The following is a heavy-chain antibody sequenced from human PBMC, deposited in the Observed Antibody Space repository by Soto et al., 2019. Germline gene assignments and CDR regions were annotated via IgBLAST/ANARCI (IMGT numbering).Heavy chain of an antibody. D-gene: IGHD6-19*01. V-gene: IGHV6-1*01. CDR3: ARGVAGSGFDL. J-gene: IGHJ4*02. CDR1: GGSVSSNTAA. Sequence: PSQALSLTCAISGGSVSSNTAAWNWIKMSPSRGLEWLGRTYYRSNWRHDYAVSVKSRITVNPDTSKNHFSLQLNSVTPDDTAVYYCARGVAGSGFDLWVQGTLVTVSS. CDR2: TYYRSNWRH.